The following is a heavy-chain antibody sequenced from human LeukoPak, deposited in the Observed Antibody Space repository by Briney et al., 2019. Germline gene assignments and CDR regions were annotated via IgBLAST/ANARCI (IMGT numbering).Heavy chain of an antibody. D-gene: IGHD6-25*01. V-gene: IGHV4-59*11. J-gene: IGHJ4*02. CDR3: ARSAATGPFDY. CDR2: SYYSGST. Sequence: SETLSLTCTVSGGSISSHYWSWIRQPPGKGLEWIGYSYYSGSTNYNPSLKSRVTISVDTSKNQFSLKLSSVTAADTAVYYCARSAATGPFDYWGQGTLVTVSS. CDR1: GGSISSHY.